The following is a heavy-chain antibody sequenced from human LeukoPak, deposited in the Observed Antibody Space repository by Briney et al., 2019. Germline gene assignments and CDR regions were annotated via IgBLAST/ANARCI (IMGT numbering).Heavy chain of an antibody. D-gene: IGHD6-6*01. V-gene: IGHV4-61*02. Sequence: SETLSLTCTVSGGSISSRSYYWSWIRQPAGKGLEWIGRIYTSGSTKYNPSLKSRVTISVDTSKNQFSLRLSSVTAADTAVYYCARRHVQYTSSSDPYYFDYWGQGTLVTVSS. CDR3: ARRHVQYTSSSDPYYFDY. CDR2: IYTSGST. CDR1: GGSISSRSYY. J-gene: IGHJ4*02.